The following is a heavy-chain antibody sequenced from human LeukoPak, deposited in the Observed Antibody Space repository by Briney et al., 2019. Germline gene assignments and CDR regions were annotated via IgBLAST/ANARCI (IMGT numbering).Heavy chain of an antibody. Sequence: GGSLRLSCAVSGFIVSSDYMSWVRQAPGKGLEWVSVIYSGGNTYYADSVRGRFTISRDNSKNTLYLQKNSLRADDTAIYYCAKSMTLQWRGFFDLWGRGTHVTVSS. J-gene: IGHJ2*01. CDR3: AKSMTLQWRGFFDL. CDR1: GFIVSSDY. V-gene: IGHV3-53*01. CDR2: IYSGGNT. D-gene: IGHD6-19*01.